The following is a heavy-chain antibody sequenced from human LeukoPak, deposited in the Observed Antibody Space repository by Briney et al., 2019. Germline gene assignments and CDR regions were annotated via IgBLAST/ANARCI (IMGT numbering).Heavy chain of an antibody. J-gene: IGHJ4*02. V-gene: IGHV1-2*02. CDR1: GYTFTGYY. CDR3: AREGGPVGGNYYDSSGYYGD. D-gene: IGHD3-22*01. CDR2: INPNSGGT. Sequence: ASVKVSCKASGYTFTGYYMHWVRQAPGQGLEWMGWINPNSGGTNYAQKFQGRVTMTRDTSISTAYMELSRLRSDDTAVYYCAREGGPVGGNYYDSSGYYGDWGQGTLVTVSS.